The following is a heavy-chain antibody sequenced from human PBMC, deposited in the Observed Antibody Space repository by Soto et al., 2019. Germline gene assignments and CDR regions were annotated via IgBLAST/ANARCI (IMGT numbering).Heavy chain of an antibody. J-gene: IGHJ4*02. CDR1: GGSISSYY. CDR3: ARGFRIPDY. CDR2: IYYSGST. V-gene: IGHV4-59*01. Sequence: QVQLQESGPGLVKPSETLSLTCTVSGGSISSYYWSWIRQPPGKGLEWIGYIYYSGSTNYNPSLTSRVTISVDTSKNQFALKLSSVTAADTAVYYCARGFRIPDYWGQGTLVTVSS. D-gene: IGHD3-10*01.